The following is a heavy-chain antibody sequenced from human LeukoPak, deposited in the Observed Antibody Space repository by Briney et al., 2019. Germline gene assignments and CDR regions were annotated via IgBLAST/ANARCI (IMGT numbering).Heavy chain of an antibody. D-gene: IGHD2-2*01. V-gene: IGHV3-48*03. CDR2: IKSDNTI. Sequence: GGSLRLSCAASGFTFSNHEMNWVRQAPGKGLEWVSYIKSDNTIFYTDSAEGRFTISRDNAENSLFLQMNGLRVEDTATYYCVRGGYCTTTICYALNAYDIWGQGTVVTVSS. CDR1: GFTFSNHE. J-gene: IGHJ3*02. CDR3: VRGGYCTTTICYALNAYDI.